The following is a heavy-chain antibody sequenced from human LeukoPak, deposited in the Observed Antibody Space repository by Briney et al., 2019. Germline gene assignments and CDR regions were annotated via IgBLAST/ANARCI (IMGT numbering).Heavy chain of an antibody. J-gene: IGHJ4*02. CDR3: ARASDDSAWYAKY. Sequence: ASVKVSCKASGYTFTGYYMHWVRQAPGQGLEWMERINPNSGGTNYAQKFQGRVTMTRDTSISTAYMELSRLRSDDTAVYYCARASDDSAWYAKYWGQGTLVTVSS. CDR1: GYTFTGYY. V-gene: IGHV1-2*06. CDR2: INPNSGGT. D-gene: IGHD6-19*01.